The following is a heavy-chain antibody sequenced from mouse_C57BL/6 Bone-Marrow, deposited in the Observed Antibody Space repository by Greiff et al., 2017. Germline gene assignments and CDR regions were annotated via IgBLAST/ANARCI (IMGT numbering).Heavy chain of an antibody. CDR1: GFNIKDDY. CDR2: IDPENGDT. CDR3: TTEGFFDY. Sequence: VQLKESGAELVRPGASVKLSCTASGFNIKDDYMHWVKQRPEQGLEWIGWIDPENGDTEYASKFQGKATITADTSSNTAYLQLSSLTSEDTAVYYYTTEGFFDYWGQGTTLTVSS. V-gene: IGHV14-4*01. J-gene: IGHJ2*01. D-gene: IGHD3-3*01.